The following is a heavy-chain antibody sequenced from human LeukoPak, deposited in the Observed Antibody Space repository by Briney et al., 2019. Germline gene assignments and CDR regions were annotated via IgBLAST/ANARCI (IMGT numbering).Heavy chain of an antibody. CDR2: IIPILGIA. V-gene: IGHV1-69*04. J-gene: IGHJ4*02. D-gene: IGHD6-19*01. CDR3: ARDREGSGSIDY. CDR1: GYTFTSYG. Sequence: SVKFSCKASGYTFTSYGISWVRQAPGQGLEWMGRIIPILGIANYAQKFQGRVTITADKSTSTAYMELSSLRSEDTAVYYCARDREGSGSIDYWGQGTLVTVSS.